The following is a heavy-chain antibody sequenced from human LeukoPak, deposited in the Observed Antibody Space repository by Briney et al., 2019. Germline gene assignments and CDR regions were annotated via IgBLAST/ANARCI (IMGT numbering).Heavy chain of an antibody. CDR3: ARHDSSGYFHY. CDR1: GFTFSSYG. D-gene: IGHD3-22*01. Sequence: GGSLRLSCAGSGFTFSSYGMHWVRQAPGKGLEWVAVIWYDGSNKYYADSVKGRFTISRDNSKNTLYLQMNSLRAEDTAVYYCARHDSSGYFHYWGQGTLVTVSS. J-gene: IGHJ4*02. CDR2: IWYDGSNK. V-gene: IGHV3-33*01.